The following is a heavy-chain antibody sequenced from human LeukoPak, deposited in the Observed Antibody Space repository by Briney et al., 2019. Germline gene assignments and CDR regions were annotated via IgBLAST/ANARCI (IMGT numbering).Heavy chain of an antibody. Sequence: GGSLRLSCAASGFTFSSYGMSWVRQAPGKGLEWVSYISSSSSTIYYADSVKGRFTISRDNAKNSLYLQMNSLRAEDTAVYYCARDRSFDYWGQGTLVTVSS. CDR3: ARDRSFDY. V-gene: IGHV3-48*01. CDR1: GFTFSSYG. J-gene: IGHJ4*02. CDR2: ISSSSSTI.